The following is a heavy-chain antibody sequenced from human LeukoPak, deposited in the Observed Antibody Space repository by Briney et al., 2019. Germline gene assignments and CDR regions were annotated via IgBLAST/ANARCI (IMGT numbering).Heavy chain of an antibody. D-gene: IGHD3-22*01. CDR1: GFTFSGYW. J-gene: IGHJ4*02. CDR2: ISGSGGST. V-gene: IGHV3-23*01. CDR3: AKTPSYYDSSGYYSFDY. Sequence: QTGGSLRLSCAASGFTFSGYWMSWVRQAPGKGLEWVSAISGSGGSTYYADSVKGRFTISRDNSKNTLYLQMNSLRAEDTAVYYCAKTPSYYDSSGYYSFDYWGQGTLVTVSS.